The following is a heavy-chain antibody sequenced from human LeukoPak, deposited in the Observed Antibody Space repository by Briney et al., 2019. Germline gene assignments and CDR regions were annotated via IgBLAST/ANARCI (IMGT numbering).Heavy chain of an antibody. CDR3: ARAKYYYDSSGPLLYYFDY. J-gene: IGHJ4*02. CDR2: LNPNNGGA. V-gene: IGHV1-2*06. D-gene: IGHD3-22*01. CDR1: GYTFTGYY. Sequence: EASVKVSCKASGYTFTGYYMHWVRQAPGQGLEWMGRLNPNNGGANYAQKFQGRVTMTRDTSISTAYMELSSLRSEDTAVYYCARAKYYYDSSGPLLYYFDYWGQGTLVTVSS.